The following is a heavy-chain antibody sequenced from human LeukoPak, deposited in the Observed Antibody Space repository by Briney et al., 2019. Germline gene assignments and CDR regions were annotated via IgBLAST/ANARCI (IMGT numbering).Heavy chain of an antibody. CDR3: ARRITMVRGVLN. J-gene: IGHJ4*02. CDR2: IFYSGST. Sequence: PSETLSLTCTVSGGPISTSSYYWGWVRQPPGKGLEWIGNIFYSGSTYYSPSLKSRVTISVDTSKNQSSLKLSSVTAADTAVYYCARRITMVRGVLNWGQGTLVTVSS. CDR1: GGPISTSSYY. D-gene: IGHD3-10*01. V-gene: IGHV4-39*07.